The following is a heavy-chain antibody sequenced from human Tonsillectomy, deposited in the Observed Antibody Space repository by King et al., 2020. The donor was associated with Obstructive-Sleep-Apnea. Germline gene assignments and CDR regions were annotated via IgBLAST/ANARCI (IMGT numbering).Heavy chain of an antibody. CDR1: GGSISGYY. J-gene: IGHJ3*02. D-gene: IGHD3-22*01. CDR2: FYYGGRT. CDR3: ARDTQPYSDSRGYYPVFHI. Sequence: VQLQESGPGLVKPSETLSLTCTVSGGSISGYYWNWIRQPPGKGLEWIGFFYYGGRTNYNPSLKSRVSISVDTSKNQFSLKLSSVTAADTAVYYCARDTQPYSDSRGYYPVFHIWGQGAMVTVSS. V-gene: IGHV4-59*12.